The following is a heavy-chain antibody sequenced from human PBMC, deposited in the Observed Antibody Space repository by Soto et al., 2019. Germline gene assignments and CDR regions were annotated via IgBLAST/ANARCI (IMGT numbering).Heavy chain of an antibody. J-gene: IGHJ4*02. CDR1: GGTFSSYT. D-gene: IGHD2-15*01. CDR3: ARDRCSGGSCPSY. Sequence: SVKVSCKASGGTFSSYTISWVRQAPGQGLEWMGRIIPILGIANYAQKFQGRVTITADKSTSTAYMELSSLRSEDTAVYYCARDRCSGGSCPSYWGQGTLVTVSS. CDR2: IIPILGIA. V-gene: IGHV1-69*04.